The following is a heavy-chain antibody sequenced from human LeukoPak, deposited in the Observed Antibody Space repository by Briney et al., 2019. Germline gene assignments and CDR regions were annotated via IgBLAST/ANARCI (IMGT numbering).Heavy chain of an antibody. CDR3: ARAYGLEYYFDY. CDR2: INPNSGGT. V-gene: IGHV1-2*02. J-gene: IGHJ4*02. CDR1: GYTFIGYY. Sequence: GASVKVSCKASGYTFIGYYIYWVRQAPGQGLEWMGWINPNSGGTNYAQKSQGRVTMTRDTSISTAYMELSRLRSVVTAVYYCARAYGLEYYFDYWGQGTLVTVSS. D-gene: IGHD4-17*01.